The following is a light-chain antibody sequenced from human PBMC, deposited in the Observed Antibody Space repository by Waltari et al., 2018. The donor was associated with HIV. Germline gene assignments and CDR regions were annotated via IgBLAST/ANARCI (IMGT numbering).Light chain of an antibody. CDR2: NND. J-gene: IGLJ3*02. V-gene: IGLV1-44*01. CDR1: SSNIGSNT. CDR3: AAWDDSLNGFWV. Sequence: QSVLTQPPSASGTPGQRVTISCSGRSSNIGSNTVNWYQQLPGTAPKLLIYNNDQRPSGVPERFSGSKSVTSASLAISGLQSEDEADYYCAAWDDSLNGFWVFGGGTKLTVL.